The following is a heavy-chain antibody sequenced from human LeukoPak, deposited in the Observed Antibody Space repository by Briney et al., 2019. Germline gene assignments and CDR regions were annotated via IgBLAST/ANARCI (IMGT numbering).Heavy chain of an antibody. D-gene: IGHD3-3*02. CDR1: GFTFSSYS. CDR2: ISSSSSYI. V-gene: IGHV3-21*01. Sequence: GGSLRLSCAASGFTFSSYSMNWVRQAPGKGLEWVSSISSSSSYIYYADSVKGRFTISRDNAKNSLYLQMNSLRAEDTAVYYCARDLATSRGDAFDIWGQGTMVTVSS. J-gene: IGHJ3*02. CDR3: ARDLATSRGDAFDI.